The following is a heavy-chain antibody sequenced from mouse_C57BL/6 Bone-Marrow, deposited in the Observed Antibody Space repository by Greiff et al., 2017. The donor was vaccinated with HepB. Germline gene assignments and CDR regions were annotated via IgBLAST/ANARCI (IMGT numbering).Heavy chain of an antibody. CDR3: ARSDYDFDY. V-gene: IGHV5-17*01. J-gene: IGHJ2*01. CDR1: GFTFSDYG. D-gene: IGHD2-4*01. CDR2: ISSGSSTI. Sequence: DVMLVESGGGLVKPGGSLKLSCAASGFTFSDYGMHWVRQAPVKGLEWVAYISSGSSTIYYADTVKGRFTISRDNAKNTLYLQMTSLRSEDTAMYYCARSDYDFDYWGQGTTLTVSS.